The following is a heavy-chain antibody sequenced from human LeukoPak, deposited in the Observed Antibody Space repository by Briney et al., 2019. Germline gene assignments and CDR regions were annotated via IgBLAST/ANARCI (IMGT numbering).Heavy chain of an antibody. V-gene: IGHV3-21*01. D-gene: IGHD3-10*01. CDR1: GFTFSSYS. CDR2: ISSSSSYI. J-gene: IGHJ4*02. Sequence: PGGSLRLSCAASGFTFSSYSMNWVRQAPGKGLEWVSSISSSSSYIYYADSVKGRFTISRDNAKNSLYLQMNSLRAEDTAVYYCARDFITMVRGFDYWGQGTLVTVSS. CDR3: ARDFITMVRGFDY.